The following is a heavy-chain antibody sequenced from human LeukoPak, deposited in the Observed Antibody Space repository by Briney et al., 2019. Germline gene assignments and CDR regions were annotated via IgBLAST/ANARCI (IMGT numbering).Heavy chain of an antibody. CDR2: INPNRGGT. V-gene: IGHV1-2*02. CDR3: ARVWGYSGYGYFDY. J-gene: IGHJ4*02. D-gene: IGHD5-12*01. CDR1: GYTFTGYY. Sequence: ASVKVSSTASGYTFTGYYMHWVRQAPGQGLEWMGWINPNRGGTNYAQKFQGRVTMTRDTSISTAYMELSRLRADDTAVYYCARVWGYSGYGYFDYWGQGTLVTVSS.